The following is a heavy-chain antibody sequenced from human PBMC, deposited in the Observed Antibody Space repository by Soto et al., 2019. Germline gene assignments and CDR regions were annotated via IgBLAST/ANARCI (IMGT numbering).Heavy chain of an antibody. D-gene: IGHD1-26*01. CDR3: ARSVGAAYYFDF. CDR1: GASLGGYY. CDR2: IYTSGST. Sequence: PSETLSLTCNVSGASLGGYYWSWIRQPPGKGLEWIWRIYTSGSTNYNPSLKSRVTMSIDTSNNHLSLSLKSVTAADTAVYYCARSVGAAYYFDFCGQGALVTVSS. J-gene: IGHJ4*02. V-gene: IGHV4-4*07.